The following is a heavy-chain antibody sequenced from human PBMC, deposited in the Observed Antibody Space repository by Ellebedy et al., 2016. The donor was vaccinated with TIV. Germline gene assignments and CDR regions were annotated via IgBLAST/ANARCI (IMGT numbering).Heavy chain of an antibody. CDR1: GYAFTGYY. Sequence: AASVKVSCQASGYAFTGYYVNWVRQAPGQGLEWMGWVNPNSGGTNYAQKFQGRVTMTRDTSISTGYMELSRLRSDDAAVYYCARGYYADYRSDFDYWGQGTLVTVSS. J-gene: IGHJ4*02. CDR2: VNPNSGGT. V-gene: IGHV1-2*02. CDR3: ARGYYADYRSDFDY. D-gene: IGHD4-17*01.